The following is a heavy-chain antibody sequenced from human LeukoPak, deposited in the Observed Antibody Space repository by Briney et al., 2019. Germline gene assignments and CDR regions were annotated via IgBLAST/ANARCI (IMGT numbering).Heavy chain of an antibody. CDR3: ARKTVVGSYFDY. D-gene: IGHD4-23*01. J-gene: IGHJ4*02. CDR2: IKQDGSDK. CDR1: GFTFSSYW. V-gene: IGHV3-7*03. Sequence: GGSMRLSCAASGFTFSSYWMSWVRQAPGKVLEWVANIKQDGSDKYYVDSVKGRFTISRDNAKNSLYLQINSLRAEDTAVYYCARKTVVGSYFDYWAQGTPVTVSS.